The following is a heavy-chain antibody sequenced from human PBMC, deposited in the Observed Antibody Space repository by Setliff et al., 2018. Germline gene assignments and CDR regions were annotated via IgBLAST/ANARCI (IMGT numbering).Heavy chain of an antibody. CDR2: IISGDDT. V-gene: IGHV3-23*01. J-gene: IGHJ4*02. CDR1: GFTFRSYH. CDR3: ARCSSWHGHYPHFNY. Sequence: PGGSLRLSCTASGFTFRSYHMSWVRQAPGEGLEWVSSIISGDDTRFPDSVQGRFTISRDNSKNTFYLQMNRLRAEDTAIYYCARCSSWHGHYPHFNYWGQGTLVTVSS. D-gene: IGHD6-13*01.